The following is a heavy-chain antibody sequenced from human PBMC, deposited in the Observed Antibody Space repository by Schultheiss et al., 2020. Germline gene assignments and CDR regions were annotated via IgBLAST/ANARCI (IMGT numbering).Heavy chain of an antibody. CDR3: ARSWEWELLAGYYYYGLDV. V-gene: IGHV4-59*01. J-gene: IGHJ6*02. CDR2: IYYSGST. CDR1: GGSISSYY. D-gene: IGHD1-26*01. Sequence: SETLSLTCTVSGGSISSYYWSWIRQPPGKGLEWIGYIYYSGSTNYNPSLKSRVTISVDTSKNQFSLKLSSVTAADTAVYYCARSWEWELLAGYYYYGLDVWGQWTTVTVSS.